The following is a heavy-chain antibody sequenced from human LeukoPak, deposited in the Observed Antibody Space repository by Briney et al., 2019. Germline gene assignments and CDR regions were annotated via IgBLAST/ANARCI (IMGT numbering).Heavy chain of an antibody. CDR1: GGSISSGSYY. CDR3: ARGGTMVRGVQYWFDP. J-gene: IGHJ5*02. D-gene: IGHD3-10*01. Sequence: SQTLSLTCTVSGGSISSGSYYWSWIRQPAGKGLEWIGRIYTSGSTNYNPSLKSRVTISVDTSKNQFSLKLSSVTAADTAVYYCARGGTMVRGVQYWFDPRGQGTLVTVSS. V-gene: IGHV4-61*02. CDR2: IYTSGST.